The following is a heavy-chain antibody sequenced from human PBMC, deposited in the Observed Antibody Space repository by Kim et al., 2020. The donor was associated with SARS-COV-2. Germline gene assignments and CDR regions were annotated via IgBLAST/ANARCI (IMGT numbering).Heavy chain of an antibody. D-gene: IGHD6-13*01. V-gene: IGHV3-15*01. J-gene: IGHJ6*02. CDR3: TTDQGNSTSFHRVDV. Sequence: GGSLRLSCAASGITLSDAWMCWVRQAPGKGLESVGRIKSGTTEYAAPVKGRFTISRDDSKNTMYLQMNSLKTEDAAVYYCTTDQGNSTSFHRVDVWGQGT. CDR2: IKSGTT. CDR1: GITLSDAW.